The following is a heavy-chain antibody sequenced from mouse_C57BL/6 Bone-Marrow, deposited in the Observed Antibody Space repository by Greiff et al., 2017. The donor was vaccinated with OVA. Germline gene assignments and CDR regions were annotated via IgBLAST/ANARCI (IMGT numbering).Heavy chain of an antibody. D-gene: IGHD2-4*01. J-gene: IGHJ3*01. CDR1: GYSITSGYY. CDR2: ISYDGSN. CDR3: ARMGDYDWFAY. V-gene: IGHV3-6*01. Sequence: EVKLQESGPGLVKPSQSLSLTCSVTGYSITSGYYWNWIRQFPGNKLEWMGYISYDGSNNYNPSLKNRISITRDTSKNQFFLKLNSVTTEDTATYYCARMGDYDWFAYWGQGTLVTVSA.